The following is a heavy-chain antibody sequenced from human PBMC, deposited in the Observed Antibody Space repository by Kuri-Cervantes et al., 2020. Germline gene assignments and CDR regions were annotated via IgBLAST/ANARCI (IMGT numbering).Heavy chain of an antibody. J-gene: IGHJ4*02. V-gene: IGHV1-8*01. D-gene: IGHD2-15*01. CDR1: GYTFTSYD. Sequence: ASVKVSCKASGYTFTSYDINWVRQATGQGLEWMGWMNPNSGNTDYAQKFQGRVTMTRNTSISTAYMELSSLRSEDTAVYYCARDGQDCSGGSCYSPGDYWGQGTLVTVSS. CDR3: ARDGQDCSGGSCYSPGDY. CDR2: MNPNSGNT.